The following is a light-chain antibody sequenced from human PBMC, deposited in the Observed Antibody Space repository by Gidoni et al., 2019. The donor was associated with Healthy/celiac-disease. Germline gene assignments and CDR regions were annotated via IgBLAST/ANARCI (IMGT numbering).Light chain of an antibody. J-gene: IGKJ4*01. V-gene: IGKV3-15*01. CDR2: GAS. CDR3: QQYNNWPLT. CDR1: QSVSSN. Sequence: EIVMTQAPATLSGSPAERATLSCRARQSVSSNLAWYQQTPGQAPRLLIYGASTRATGIPARFSGSWSGTEFTLTISRLQSEDFAVYYCQQYNNWPLTFGGXTKVEIK.